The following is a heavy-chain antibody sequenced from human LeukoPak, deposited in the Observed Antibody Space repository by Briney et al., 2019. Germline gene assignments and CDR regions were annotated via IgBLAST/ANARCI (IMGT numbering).Heavy chain of an antibody. Sequence: SETLSLTCTVSGGSVSSYYWSWIRQPPGRGLEWIGYLSHSGSSDSNPSLKSRVTILVDTSKNQFSLKLTSVTAADTAVYYCAIARYANAWYAFDIWGQGTMVIVSS. CDR1: GGSVSSYY. V-gene: IGHV4-59*02. J-gene: IGHJ3*02. D-gene: IGHD2-2*01. CDR3: AIARYANAWYAFDI. CDR2: LSHSGSS.